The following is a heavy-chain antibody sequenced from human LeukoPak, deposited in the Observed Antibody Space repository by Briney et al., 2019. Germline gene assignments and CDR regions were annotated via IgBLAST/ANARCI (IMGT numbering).Heavy chain of an antibody. CDR2: INSDGSSI. CDR1: GFTFSSYW. D-gene: IGHD6-13*01. V-gene: IGHV3-74*01. J-gene: IGHJ5*02. Sequence: PGGSLRLSCAASGFTFSSYWMHWVRQAPGKGVVWVSRINSDGSSISYADSVKGRFTISRDNAKNTLFLQMNSLRAEDTAVYFCARGLVVAAVATVSFDPRGQGTLVTVSS. CDR3: ARGLVVAAVATVSFDP.